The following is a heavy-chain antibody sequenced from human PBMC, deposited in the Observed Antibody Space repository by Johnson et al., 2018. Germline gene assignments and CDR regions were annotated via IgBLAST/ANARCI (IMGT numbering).Heavy chain of an antibody. D-gene: IGHD2-15*01. CDR2: INHSGST. CDR1: GGSFSGYY. Sequence: QVQLQQWGAGLLKPSETLSLTCAVYGGSFSGYYWSWIRQPPGKGLEWIGEINHSGSTNYNPSLKSRVTISVDTSKNQFSLKLSPVTAADRAVYYCARDVKVVADNDAFDIWGQGTMVTVSS. J-gene: IGHJ3*02. V-gene: IGHV4-34*01. CDR3: ARDVKVVADNDAFDI.